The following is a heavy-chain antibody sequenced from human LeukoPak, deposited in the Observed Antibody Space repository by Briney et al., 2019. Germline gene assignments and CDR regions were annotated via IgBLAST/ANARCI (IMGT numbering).Heavy chain of an antibody. J-gene: IGHJ4*02. CDR2: FDPEDGET. CDR1: GYTLTEMS. D-gene: IGHD4-11*01. CDR3: ARSADYSNQHNDY. V-gene: IGHV1-24*01. Sequence: GASVKVSCKVSGYTLTEMSIHWVRQAPGGALEWMGGFDPEDGETVYAPKFQGRVTMTKDTSADTAYMELSSLRSEDTAVYYCARSADYSNQHNDYWGQGTLVTVSS.